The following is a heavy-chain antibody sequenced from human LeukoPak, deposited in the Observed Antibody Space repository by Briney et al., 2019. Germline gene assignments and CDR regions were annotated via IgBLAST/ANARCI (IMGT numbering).Heavy chain of an antibody. CDR3: ARGSVVVPAAMLDYYGMDV. CDR2: INSDGSST. J-gene: IGHJ6*02. CDR1: GFTFSSYW. V-gene: IGHV3-74*01. Sequence: PRGSLRLSCAASGFTFSSYWMHWVRQAPGKGLVWVSRINSDGSSTSYADSVKGRFTISRDNAKNSLYLQMNSLRAEDTAVYYCARGSVVVPAAMLDYYGMDVWGQGTTVTVSS. D-gene: IGHD2-2*01.